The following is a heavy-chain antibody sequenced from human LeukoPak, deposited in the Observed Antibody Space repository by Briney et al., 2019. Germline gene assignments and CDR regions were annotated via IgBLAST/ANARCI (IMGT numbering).Heavy chain of an antibody. D-gene: IGHD3-10*01. Sequence: ASVKVSCKASGGTFSSYAISWVRQAPGQGLEWMGGIIPIFGTANYAQKFQGRVTITTDESTSTAYMELSSLRSEDTAVYYCARGLTEGSVHLNSYFDYWGQGTLVTVSS. J-gene: IGHJ4*02. CDR1: GGTFSSYA. CDR3: ARGLTEGSVHLNSYFDY. V-gene: IGHV1-69*05. CDR2: IIPIFGTA.